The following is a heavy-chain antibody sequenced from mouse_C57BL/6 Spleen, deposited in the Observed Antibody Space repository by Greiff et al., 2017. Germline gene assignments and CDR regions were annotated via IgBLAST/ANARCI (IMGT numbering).Heavy chain of an antibody. CDR1: GYAFTNYL. D-gene: IGHD2-5*01. J-gene: IGHJ3*01. CDR2: INPGSGGT. V-gene: IGHV1-54*01. CDR3: ANAYYSNYGFAY. Sequence: VQLQQSGAELVRPGTSVKVYCKASGYAFTNYLIEWVKQRPGQGLAWIGVINPGSGGTNYNEKFKGKATLTADKSSSTAYMQLSSLKSEDSAVYFCANAYYSNYGFAYWGQGTLVTVSA.